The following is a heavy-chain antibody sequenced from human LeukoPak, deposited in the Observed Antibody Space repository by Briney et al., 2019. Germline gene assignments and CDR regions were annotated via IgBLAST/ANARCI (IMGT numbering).Heavy chain of an antibody. Sequence: SQTLSLTCAVSGGSISSGGYSWSWIRQPPGKGLEWIGYIYHSGSTYYNPSLKSRVTISVDRSKNQFSLKLSSVAAADTAVYYCARAEYYFDYWGQGTLVTVSS. CDR1: GGSISSGGYS. J-gene: IGHJ4*02. CDR3: ARAEYYFDY. CDR2: IYHSGST. V-gene: IGHV4-30-2*01. D-gene: IGHD3-10*01.